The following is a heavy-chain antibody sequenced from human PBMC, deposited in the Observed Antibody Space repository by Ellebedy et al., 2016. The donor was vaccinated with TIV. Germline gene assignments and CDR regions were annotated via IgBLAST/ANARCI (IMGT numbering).Heavy chain of an antibody. CDR2: ISYDGSNK. J-gene: IGHJ4*02. Sequence: GEFLKISCAAPGFILSNSAMFWVRQAPGKGLAWVAVISYDGSNKDYADSVKGRFTVSRDGSKNTLYLEMNSLRLDDTAVYYCARAGEKWELNYWGQGALVTVSS. D-gene: IGHD1-26*01. CDR1: GFILSNSA. CDR3: ARAGEKWELNY. V-gene: IGHV3-30*04.